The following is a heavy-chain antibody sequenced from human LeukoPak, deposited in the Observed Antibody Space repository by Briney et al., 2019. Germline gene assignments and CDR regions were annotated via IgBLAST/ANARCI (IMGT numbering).Heavy chain of an antibody. CDR3: AKRGVVIRVILVGFHKEAYYFDS. Sequence: GGSLRLSCAVSGITLSNYGMSWVRQAPGQGLECFAGISGSGGTTNYADSVKGRFTISRDNRKNTLYLQMNSLRVEDTAVYFCAKRGVVIRVILVGFHKEAYYFDSWGQGALVTVSS. J-gene: IGHJ4*02. D-gene: IGHD3-10*01. V-gene: IGHV3-23*01. CDR1: GITLSNYG. CDR2: ISGSGGTT.